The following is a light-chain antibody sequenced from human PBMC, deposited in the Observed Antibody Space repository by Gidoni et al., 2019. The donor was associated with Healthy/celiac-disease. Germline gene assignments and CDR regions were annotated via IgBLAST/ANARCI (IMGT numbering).Light chain of an antibody. CDR1: QSVSSY. J-gene: IGKJ3*01. CDR3: QQRSNWPPFT. CDR2: DAS. V-gene: IGKV3-11*01. Sequence: PGERATLSCRASQSVSSYLAWYQQKPGQAPRLLIYDASNRATGIPARFSGSGSGTDFTLTISSLEPEDFAVYYCQQRSNWPPFTFGPGTKVDIK.